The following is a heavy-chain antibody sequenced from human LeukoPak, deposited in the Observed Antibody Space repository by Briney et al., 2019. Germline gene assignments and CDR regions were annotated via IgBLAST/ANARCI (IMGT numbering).Heavy chain of an antibody. CDR2: IDWDDDK. V-gene: IGHV2-70*01. CDR1: GFSLSTSGMC. CDR3: ARGAGSYLSFDY. D-gene: IGHD3-10*01. Sequence: SGPALVKPTQTLTLTCTFSGFSLSTSGMCVNWIRQPPVKALEWLALIDWDDDKYYSTSLKTRLTISKDTSKNQVVLTMTNMDPVDTATYYCARGAGSYLSFDYWGQGTLVTVSS. J-gene: IGHJ4*02.